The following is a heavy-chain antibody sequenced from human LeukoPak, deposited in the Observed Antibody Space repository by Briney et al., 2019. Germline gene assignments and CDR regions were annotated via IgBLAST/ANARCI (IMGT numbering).Heavy chain of an antibody. V-gene: IGHV4-39*01. J-gene: IGHJ6*03. CDR2: IFYSGST. CDR1: SGSISDSNFY. D-gene: IGHD1-26*01. Sequence: SETLSLTCSVSSGSISDSNFYWGWIRQPPGKGLEWIGSIFYSGSTDYNPSLKSRATISVDLSKNQFSLNLNSVTAADTAVYYCARVTLAGVGLEYYMDVWGKGTTVTVSS. CDR3: ARVTLAGVGLEYYMDV.